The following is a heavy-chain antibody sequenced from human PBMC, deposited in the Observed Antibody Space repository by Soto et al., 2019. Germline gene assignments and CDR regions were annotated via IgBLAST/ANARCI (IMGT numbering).Heavy chain of an antibody. Sequence: QLQLQESGSGLVRPSQTLSLTCAVSGGSISSGGYSWNWIRQPPGQGLEWIGYIYHSGSTLYNPSLNSRVTISVDKSKNLFSLKLSSVTAADTAVYYCARDQLEGNWFDPWGQGTLGTVSS. CDR2: IYHSGST. CDR3: ARDQLEGNWFDP. J-gene: IGHJ5*02. V-gene: IGHV4-30-2*01. D-gene: IGHD1-1*01. CDR1: GGSISSGGYS.